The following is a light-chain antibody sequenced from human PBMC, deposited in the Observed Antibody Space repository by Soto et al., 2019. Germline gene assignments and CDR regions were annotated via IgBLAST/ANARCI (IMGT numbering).Light chain of an antibody. CDR3: QQYNDWPLT. CDR1: QSVSST. J-gene: IGKJ4*01. CDR2: GAS. V-gene: IGKV3-15*01. Sequence: EIVMTQSPATLSVSPGERATLSCRASQSVSSTLAWYQQKPGQAPRLLIYGASTRATGIPARFSGSGSGTEFALTISSLQSEDFAIYYCQQYNDWPLTFGGGTKEEIK.